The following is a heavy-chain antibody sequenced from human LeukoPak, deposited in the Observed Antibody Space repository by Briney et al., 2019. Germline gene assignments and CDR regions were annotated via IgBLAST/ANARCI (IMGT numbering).Heavy chain of an antibody. CDR1: GFTVSSNY. Sequence: GGSLRLSCAASGFTVSSNYMSWVRQAPGKGLEWVSVIYSGGSTYYADSVKGRFTISRDNSKNTLYLQMNSLRAEDTAVYYCARQFGELSYYYYMDVWGKGTTVTISS. J-gene: IGHJ6*03. D-gene: IGHD3-10*01. CDR3: ARQFGELSYYYYMDV. V-gene: IGHV3-66*04. CDR2: IYSGGST.